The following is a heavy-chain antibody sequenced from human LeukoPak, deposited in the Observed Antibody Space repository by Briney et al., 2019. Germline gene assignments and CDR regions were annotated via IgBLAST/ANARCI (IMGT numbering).Heavy chain of an antibody. J-gene: IGHJ4*02. CDR1: GFTFSTND. CDR3: ARQNNLLDY. Sequence: GGSLRLSCAASGFTFSTNDMSWVRQAPGKGLEWVSAISTLDGSTYYADSVKGRFTISRDNSKNTLYLQMNSLRAEDTAVYYCARQNNLLDYWGQGTLVTVSS. D-gene: IGHD1/OR15-1a*01. V-gene: IGHV3-23*01. CDR2: ISTLDGST.